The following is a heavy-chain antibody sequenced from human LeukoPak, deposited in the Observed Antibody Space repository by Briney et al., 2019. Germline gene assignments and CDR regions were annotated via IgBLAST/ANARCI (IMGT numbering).Heavy chain of an antibody. J-gene: IGHJ4*02. D-gene: IGHD3-10*01. CDR3: ARDWDYYGSGSSLDY. CDR2: ISSTSTTI. Sequence: GGSLRLSCAASGFTISSYSMSWVRQAPGKGLEWVSYISSTSTTIYYADSVKGRFTISRDNSKNTLYLQMNSLRAEDTAVYYCARDWDYYGSGSSLDYWGQGTLVTVSS. V-gene: IGHV3-48*01. CDR1: GFTISSYS.